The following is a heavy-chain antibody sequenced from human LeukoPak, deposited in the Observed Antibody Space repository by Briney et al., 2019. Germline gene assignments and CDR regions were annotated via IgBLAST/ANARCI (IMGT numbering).Heavy chain of an antibody. D-gene: IGHD3-10*01. V-gene: IGHV3-30-3*01. Sequence: GRSLRLSCAASGFTFSSYAMHWVRQAPGKGLEWVAVISYDGSNKYYADSVKGRFTISRDNSKNTLYLQMNSLRAEDTAVYYCARSLRGITMVRGVPQYYYYGMDVWGQGTTVTVSS. CDR2: ISYDGSNK. J-gene: IGHJ6*02. CDR3: ARSLRGITMVRGVPQYYYYGMDV. CDR1: GFTFSSYA.